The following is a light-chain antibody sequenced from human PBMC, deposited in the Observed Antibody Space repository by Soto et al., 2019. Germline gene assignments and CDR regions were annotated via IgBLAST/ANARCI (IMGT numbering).Light chain of an antibody. Sequence: DIQMTQSPSSVSASVGDRVTITCRASQDISNWLAWYQQKAGKAPKLLVSPASSLQSGVPSRFSGSESGTDFTLTISSLQPEDFATYYCQQAHTFPFTFGPGTTVDIK. CDR1: QDISNW. CDR3: QQAHTFPFT. V-gene: IGKV1-12*01. CDR2: PAS. J-gene: IGKJ3*01.